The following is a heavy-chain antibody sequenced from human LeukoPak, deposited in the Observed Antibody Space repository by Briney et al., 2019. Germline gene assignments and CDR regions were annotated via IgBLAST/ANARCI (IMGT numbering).Heavy chain of an antibody. Sequence: GGSLRLSCAASGFTFSSYWMSWVRQAPGKGLEWVANIKQDGSEKYYVDSVKGRFTISRDNAKNSLYLQMNSLRAEDTAVYYCAGDALGRDILTGYYRYWGQGTLVTVSS. V-gene: IGHV3-7*01. J-gene: IGHJ4*02. D-gene: IGHD3-9*01. CDR2: IKQDGSEK. CDR3: AGDALGRDILTGYYRY. CDR1: GFTFSSYW.